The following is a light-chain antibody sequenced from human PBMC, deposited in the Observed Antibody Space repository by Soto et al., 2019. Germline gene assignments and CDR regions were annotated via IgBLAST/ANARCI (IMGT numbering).Light chain of an antibody. CDR1: PIVSSGY. CDR2: GAS. J-gene: IGKJ1*01. Sequence: IVVTQSPGTLSLSPGERATLSCRASPIVSSGYVAWYQHKPXXAHRLLIYGASRRATVIPDRFNGSESGPEFNLTISRLEPEDFAVYYCQQYASSTWTFGQGTKV. CDR3: QQYASSTWT. V-gene: IGKV3-20*01.